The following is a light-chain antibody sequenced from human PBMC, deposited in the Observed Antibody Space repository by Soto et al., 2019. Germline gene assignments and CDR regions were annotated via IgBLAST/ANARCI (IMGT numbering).Light chain of an antibody. CDR2: EVT. CDR1: SNDVGAYNF. V-gene: IGLV2-14*01. J-gene: IGLJ1*01. CDR3: SSYTTSAPYV. Sequence: QSALTQPASVSGSPGQSITISCTGTSNDVGAYNFVSWYQHHPGRAPKLIIYEVTIRPSGVSNRFSGSKSGNTASLTISGLQAEDEADYYCSSYTTSAPYVFGSGTKLTVL.